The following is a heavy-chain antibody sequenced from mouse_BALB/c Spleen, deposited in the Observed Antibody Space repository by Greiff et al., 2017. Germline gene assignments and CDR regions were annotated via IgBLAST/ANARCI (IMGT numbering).Heavy chain of an antibody. J-gene: IGHJ1*01. D-gene: IGHD1-1*01. CDR2: ISYSGST. V-gene: IGHV3-8*02. Sequence: EVMLVESGPSLVKPSQTLSLTCSVTGDSITSGYWNWIRKFPGNKLEYIGYISYSGSTYYNPSLKSRISITRDTSKNQYYLQLNSVTTEDTATYYCARPIYYGSSYWYFDVWGAGTTVTVSS. CDR3: ARPIYYGSSYWYFDV. CDR1: GDSITSGY.